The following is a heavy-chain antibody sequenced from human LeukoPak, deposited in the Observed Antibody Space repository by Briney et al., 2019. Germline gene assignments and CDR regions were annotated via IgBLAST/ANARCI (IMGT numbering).Heavy chain of an antibody. J-gene: IGHJ4*02. D-gene: IGHD3-22*01. CDR1: GGSFSGYY. CDR2: INHSGNT. Sequence: SETLSLTCAVYGGSFSGYYWSWIRQPPGKGLEWIGEINHSGNTNYNPSLKSRVTISVDTSKNQFSLKLSSVTAADTAVYYCARDQNYYDSSGYYYWGQGTLVTVSS. V-gene: IGHV4-34*01. CDR3: ARDQNYYDSSGYYY.